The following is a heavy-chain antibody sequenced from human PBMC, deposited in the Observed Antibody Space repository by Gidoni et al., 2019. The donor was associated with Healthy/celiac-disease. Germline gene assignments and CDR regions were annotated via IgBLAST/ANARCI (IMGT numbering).Heavy chain of an antibody. J-gene: IGHJ2*01. CDR2: IRSKAYGGTT. CDR3: TRLASDYFYWYFDL. D-gene: IGHD4-17*01. V-gene: IGHV3-49*04. CDR1: GFTVGDYA. Sequence: EVQLVESGGGLVQPGRSLRLSCTASGFTVGDYAMSWVRQAPGKGLEWVGFIRSKAYGGTTEYAASVKGRFTISRDDSKSIAYLQMNSLKTEDTAVYYCTRLASDYFYWYFDLWGRGTLVTVSS.